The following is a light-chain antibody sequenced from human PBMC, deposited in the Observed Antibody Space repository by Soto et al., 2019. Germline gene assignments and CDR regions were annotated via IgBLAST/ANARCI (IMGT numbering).Light chain of an antibody. J-gene: IGKJ1*01. V-gene: IGKV1-5*01. CDR3: QQYESYSPLT. CDR1: QSISSW. Sequence: DIQMTQSPSTLSVSVGDRVTITCRASQSISSWLAWYQQKPGKAAKILIYDASTLESGVPSRFSGSGSGTEFTLTISNLQPDDFATYYCQQYESYSPLTFGQGTKVDIK. CDR2: DAS.